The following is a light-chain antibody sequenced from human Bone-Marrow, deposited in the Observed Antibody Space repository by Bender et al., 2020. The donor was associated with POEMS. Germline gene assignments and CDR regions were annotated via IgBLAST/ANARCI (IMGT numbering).Light chain of an antibody. J-gene: IGLJ3*02. CDR3: AVWDDGLNGWV. V-gene: IGLV1-44*01. CDR2: SSH. Sequence: QSVLTQPPSASGTPGQRVTISCSGGSSNIGAHAVNWYQHLPGTATKLLIYSSHRRPSEVPDRFSGSRSGTCASLAHSGLQYGDEAYYYCAVWDDGLNGWVFDGEAKLTVL. CDR1: SSNIGAHA.